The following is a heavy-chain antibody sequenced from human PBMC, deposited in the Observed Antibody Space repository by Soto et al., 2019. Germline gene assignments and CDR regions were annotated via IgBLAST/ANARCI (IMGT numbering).Heavy chain of an antibody. J-gene: IGHJ4*02. V-gene: IGHV3-74*01. CDR2: INADGSST. CDR1: GFTFNDKW. Sequence: EVQLVESGGGFVQRGGALSLSCDASGFTFNDKWMHWVRQVPGKGLVWVSRINADGSSTSYADSVKGRFTINRDNAKNTGYLLLHSMRAEDSSGYYCARSGSYTYTPGGSRVAHYWGQGTLVTLSS. D-gene: IGHD5-18*01. CDR3: ARSGSYTYTPGGSRVAHY.